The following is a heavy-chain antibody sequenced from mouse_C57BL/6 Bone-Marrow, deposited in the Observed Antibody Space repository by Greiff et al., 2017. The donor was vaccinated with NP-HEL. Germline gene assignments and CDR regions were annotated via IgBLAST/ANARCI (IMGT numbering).Heavy chain of an antibody. CDR3: ARRSTTVVAYVDY. CDR1: GYTFTSYW. J-gene: IGHJ2*01. V-gene: IGHV1-50*01. Sequence: QVQLQQPGAELVKPWASVKLSCKASGYTFTSYWMQWVKQRPGQGLEWIGEIDPSDSYTNYNQKFKGKATLTVDTSSSTAYMQLSSLTSEDSAVYYCARRSTTVVAYVDYWGQGTTLTVSS. D-gene: IGHD1-1*01. CDR2: IDPSDSYT.